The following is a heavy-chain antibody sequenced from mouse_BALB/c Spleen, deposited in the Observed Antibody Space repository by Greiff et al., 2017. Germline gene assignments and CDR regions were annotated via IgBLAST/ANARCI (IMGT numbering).Heavy chain of an antibody. D-gene: IGHD1-1*01. Sequence: VQLQQSGAELAKPGASVKMSCKASGYTFTSYWMHWVKQRPGQGLEWIGYINPSTGYTEYNQKFKDKATLTADKSSSTAYMQLSSLTSEDSAVYYCARSYGSRGTWFAYWGQGTLVTVSA. J-gene: IGHJ3*01. CDR3: ARSYGSRGTWFAY. CDR2: INPSTGYT. CDR1: GYTFTSYW. V-gene: IGHV1-7*01.